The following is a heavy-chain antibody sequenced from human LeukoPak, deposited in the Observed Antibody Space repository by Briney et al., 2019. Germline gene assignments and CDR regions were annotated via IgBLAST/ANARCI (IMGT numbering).Heavy chain of an antibody. D-gene: IGHD3-10*01. V-gene: IGHV3-21*01. CDR2: ISSSSSYI. CDR3: ARSGVRDDAFDI. Sequence: GGSLRLSCAASGFTFSSYSMNWVRQAPGKGLEWVSSISSSSSYIYYADSVKGRFTISRDNAKNSLYLQMNSLRAEDTAVYYCARSGVRDDAFDIWGQGTMVTVSS. CDR1: GFTFSSYS. J-gene: IGHJ3*02.